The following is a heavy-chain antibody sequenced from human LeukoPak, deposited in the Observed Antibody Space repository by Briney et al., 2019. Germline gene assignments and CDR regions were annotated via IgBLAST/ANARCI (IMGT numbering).Heavy chain of an antibody. Sequence: GESLKISCKDSGYSFTSYWIGWVRPMPGKGLEWMGIIYPGDSDTRYSPSFQGQVTIPADKSINTAYLQWSSLKASDTAIYYCARRGEAMDPFDYWGQGTLVTVSS. D-gene: IGHD5-18*01. CDR3: ARRGEAMDPFDY. V-gene: IGHV5-51*01. CDR1: GYSFTSYW. J-gene: IGHJ4*02. CDR2: IYPGDSDT.